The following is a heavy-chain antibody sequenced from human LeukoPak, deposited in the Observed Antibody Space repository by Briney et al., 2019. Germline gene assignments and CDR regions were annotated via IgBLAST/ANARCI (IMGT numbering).Heavy chain of an antibody. Sequence: SETLSLTCAVYGGAFSGYHWNWSRGAPGKGLEWMGEINERGITNDNPSLKRRVTISVDPSKKKFSLQLTSVTAADTAVYYCARAPTPVVNGPYYFDDWGQGTLVTVSS. J-gene: IGHJ4*02. CDR3: ARAPTPVVNGPYYFDD. CDR2: INERGIT. D-gene: IGHD4-23*01. CDR1: GGAFSGYH. V-gene: IGHV4-34*01.